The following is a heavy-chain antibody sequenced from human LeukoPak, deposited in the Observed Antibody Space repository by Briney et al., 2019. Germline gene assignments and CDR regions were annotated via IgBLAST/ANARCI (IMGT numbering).Heavy chain of an antibody. V-gene: IGHV3-48*03. CDR2: ISSSGSTI. Sequence: GGSLRLSCAASGFTFSSYEMNWVRQAPGKGLEWVSYISSSGSTIYYADSVKGRFTISRDNAKNSLYLQMNSLRPEDTAVYYCAKDSVRKSIVGPTTRGVNDYWGQGTLVTVSS. CDR3: AKDSVRKSIVGPTTRGVNDY. J-gene: IGHJ4*02. CDR1: GFTFSSYE. D-gene: IGHD1-26*01.